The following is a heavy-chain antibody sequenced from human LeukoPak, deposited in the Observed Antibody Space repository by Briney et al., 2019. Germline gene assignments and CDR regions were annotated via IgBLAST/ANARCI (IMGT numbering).Heavy chain of an antibody. V-gene: IGHV1-46*04. CDR3: ARRGTTYCTVDSCHPNWFDP. D-gene: IGHD2-8*02. Sequence: ASVKVSCKASGYAFISYYIHWMRQAPGQGPEWMGVINPSDGRTRYAQKLQGRVTITRDTSTSTLYMELSSLRSEDTAVYYCARRGTTYCTVDSCHPNWFDPWGQGTLVTVSS. J-gene: IGHJ5*02. CDR1: GYAFISYY. CDR2: INPSDGRT.